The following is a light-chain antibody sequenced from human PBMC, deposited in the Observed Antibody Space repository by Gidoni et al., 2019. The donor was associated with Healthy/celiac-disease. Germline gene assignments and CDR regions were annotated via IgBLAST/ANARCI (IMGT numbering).Light chain of an antibody. CDR3: QQRSNWPPYT. CDR2: DAS. J-gene: IGKJ2*01. V-gene: IGKV3-11*01. Sequence: LVFTLSPSTLSLSPGDRATLSCRASQSVSSYLAWYQQKPGQAPRLLIYDASNRATGIPARCGGSGSGTDFTHTINSLEPEDCGVYYCQQRSNWPPYTFGQGTKLEIK. CDR1: QSVSSY.